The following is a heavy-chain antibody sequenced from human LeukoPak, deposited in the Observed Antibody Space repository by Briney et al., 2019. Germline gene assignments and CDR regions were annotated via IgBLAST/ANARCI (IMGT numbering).Heavy chain of an antibody. CDR1: GFTVSTNY. CDR2: ISGSGGST. Sequence: PGGSLRLSCAASGFTVSTNYMSWVRQAPGKGLEWVSAISGSGGSTYYADSVKGRFTISRDNSKNTLYLQMNSLRAEDTAVYYCAKDKRWELPTTLFDYWGQGTLVTVSS. CDR3: AKDKRWELPTTLFDY. D-gene: IGHD1-26*01. V-gene: IGHV3-23*01. J-gene: IGHJ4*02.